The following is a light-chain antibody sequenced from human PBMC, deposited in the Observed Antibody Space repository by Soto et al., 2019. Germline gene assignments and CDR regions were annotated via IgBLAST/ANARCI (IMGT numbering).Light chain of an antibody. CDR3: AAWDDSLNALV. CDR1: SSNIGSNT. V-gene: IGLV1-44*01. Sequence: QSVLTQPPSASGTPGQRVTISCSGSSSNIGSNTVNWYQQVPGTAPKLLIYTKNQRPSGVPDRFSGSKSGTSASLAISGLQSEDEADYYCAAWDDSLNALVFGGGTKLTVL. J-gene: IGLJ3*02. CDR2: TKN.